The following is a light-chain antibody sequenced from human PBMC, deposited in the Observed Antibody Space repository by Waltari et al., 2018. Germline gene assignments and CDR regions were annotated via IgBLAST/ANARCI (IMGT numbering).Light chain of an antibody. V-gene: IGLV2-14*01. Sequence: QSALTQPASVSGSPGHPITISSTGTSSDVGAYAYVSWYQQYPGKAPKLMIFEVSNRPSGASIRFSGSKSGNTASLTISGLLPEDEADYYCSSFTTSSTQVFGTGTKVTVL. CDR1: SSDVGAYAY. CDR3: SSFTTSSTQV. J-gene: IGLJ1*01. CDR2: EVS.